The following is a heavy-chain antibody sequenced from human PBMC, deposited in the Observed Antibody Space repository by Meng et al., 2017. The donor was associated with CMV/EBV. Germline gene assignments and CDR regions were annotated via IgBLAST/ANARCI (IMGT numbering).Heavy chain of an antibody. D-gene: IGHD2-15*01. CDR1: GGSFSGYY. CDR3: ASSLTYPDY. CDR2: INHSGST. J-gene: IGHJ4*02. V-gene: IGHV4-34*01. Sequence: QVQLQQWGAGLLKPSETLSLTCAFYGGSFSGYYWSWIRQPPGKGLEWIGEINHSGSTNYNPSLKSRVTISVDTSKNQFSLKLSSVTAADTAVYYCASSLTYPDYWGQGTLVTVSS.